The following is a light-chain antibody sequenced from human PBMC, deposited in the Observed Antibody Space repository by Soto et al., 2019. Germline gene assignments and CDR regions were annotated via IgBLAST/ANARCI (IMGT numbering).Light chain of an antibody. CDR3: ISYAGSNLLYV. V-gene: IGLV2-8*01. Sequence: QSALTQPPSASGSPGQSVTISCTGTSSDVCGYNYVSWYQQHPGKAPKLMIYEVSKRPSGVPDRFSGSKSGNTASLTVSGLQAEDEADYYCISYAGSNLLYVFGTGTKVTV. CDR1: SSDVCGYNY. CDR2: EVS. J-gene: IGLJ1*01.